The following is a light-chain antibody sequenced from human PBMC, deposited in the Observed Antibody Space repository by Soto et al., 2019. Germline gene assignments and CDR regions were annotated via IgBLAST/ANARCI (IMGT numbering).Light chain of an antibody. J-gene: IGKJ5*01. CDR2: DAS. Sequence: DIQMTQSPSTLSASVGARVTITCRASESIDSWLAWHQQKPGKAPKLLIYDASSLESGVPSRFSGSGSGTEFTLTISSLQPDDFATYYCQQYNSYSITFGQGTRLEIK. CDR3: QQYNSYSIT. CDR1: ESIDSW. V-gene: IGKV1-5*01.